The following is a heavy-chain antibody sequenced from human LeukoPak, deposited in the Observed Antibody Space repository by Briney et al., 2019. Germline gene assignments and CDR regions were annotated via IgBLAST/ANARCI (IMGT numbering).Heavy chain of an antibody. D-gene: IGHD3-10*01. V-gene: IGHV1-2*02. CDR2: INPNSGGT. CDR1: GYTLTGYY. CDR3: ARGHGLGQGSGSYPEYYYYYYMDV. J-gene: IGHJ6*03. Sequence: ASVKVSCKASGYTLTGYYMHWVRQAPGQGLEWMGWINPNSGGTNYAQKFQGRVTMTRDTSIGTAYMELSSLRSEDTAVYYYARGHGLGQGSGSYPEYYYYYYMDVWGKGTTVTISS.